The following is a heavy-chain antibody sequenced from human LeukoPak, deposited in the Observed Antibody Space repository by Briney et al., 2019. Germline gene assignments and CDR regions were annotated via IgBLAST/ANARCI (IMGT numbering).Heavy chain of an antibody. J-gene: IGHJ4*02. D-gene: IGHD3-9*01. V-gene: IGHV3-23*01. CDR3: AKGGDILTTSILFPDY. Sequence: PGGSLTLSCAASGFTFSSYAMSWVRQPPGKGLEWVSAISGSGGSTYSADSVQGRFTISRDNSKNTLYLQMNSLRAEDTAVYYCAKGGDILTTSILFPDYWGQGTLVTVSS. CDR1: GFTFSSYA. CDR2: ISGSGGST.